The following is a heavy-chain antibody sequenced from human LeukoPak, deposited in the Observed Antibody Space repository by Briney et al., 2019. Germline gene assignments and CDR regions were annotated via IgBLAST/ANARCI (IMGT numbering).Heavy chain of an antibody. Sequence: GGSLRLSCAASGFTFSSYAMSWVRQAPGKGLEWVSGISGSGGNTYYADSVKGRFTISRDNSKNTLYLQMNSLRAEDTAIYYCAKDLGTYYGGSGTLNAFDIWGQGTMVTISS. CDR1: GFTFSSYA. CDR2: ISGSGGNT. D-gene: IGHD3-22*01. J-gene: IGHJ3*02. V-gene: IGHV3-23*01. CDR3: AKDLGTYYGGSGTLNAFDI.